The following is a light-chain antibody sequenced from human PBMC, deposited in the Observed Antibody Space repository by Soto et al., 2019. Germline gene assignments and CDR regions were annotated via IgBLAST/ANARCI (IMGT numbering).Light chain of an antibody. CDR1: SSNIGAGYD. V-gene: IGLV1-40*01. CDR2: GNI. J-gene: IGLJ1*01. CDR3: CSYAGRSNYV. Sequence: QSVLTQPPSVSGAPGQRVTISCTGSSSNIGAGYDVHWYQQRPGTAPKLLIFGNINRPSGVPDRFSGSKSGNTASLTISGLQAEDEADYYCCSYAGRSNYVFGIGTKVTVL.